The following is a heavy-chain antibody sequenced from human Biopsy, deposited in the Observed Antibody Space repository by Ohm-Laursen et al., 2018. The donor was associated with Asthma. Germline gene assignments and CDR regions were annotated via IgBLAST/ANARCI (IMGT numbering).Heavy chain of an antibody. D-gene: IGHD4-17*01. CDR1: GGSISSSSYY. CDR2: IYYSGST. Sequence: SQTLSLTCTVSGGSISSSSYYWGWIRQHPVKGLEWIGYIYYSGSTYYNPSLKSRVSISLDTSENQFSLSLTSVTAADTAVYYCARTTYGDDGFDPWGQGTLVTVSS. CDR3: ARTTYGDDGFDP. V-gene: IGHV4-31*03. J-gene: IGHJ5*02.